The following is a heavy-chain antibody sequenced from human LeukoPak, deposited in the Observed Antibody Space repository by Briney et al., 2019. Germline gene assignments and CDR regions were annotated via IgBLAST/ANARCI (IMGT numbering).Heavy chain of an antibody. Sequence: PSETLSLTCTVFGDSVSSSNYYWAWFRQPPGKGLDWIGSLYYDGRTNYNPSLKSRVTISVDTSKNQFSLKLSSVTAADTAVYYCARGGMTIFGVVIGRAFDYWGQGTLVTVSS. V-gene: IGHV4-39*07. CDR3: ARGGMTIFGVVIGRAFDY. D-gene: IGHD3-3*01. J-gene: IGHJ4*02. CDR1: GDSVSSSNYY. CDR2: LYYDGRT.